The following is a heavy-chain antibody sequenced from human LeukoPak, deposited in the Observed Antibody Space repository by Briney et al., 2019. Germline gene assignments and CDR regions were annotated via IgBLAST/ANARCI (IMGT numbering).Heavy chain of an antibody. D-gene: IGHD2-15*01. CDR3: ARDLRGGNFDY. Sequence: GGSLRLSCAASGFTFSSYGMHWVRQAPGKGLEWVSVIYSGDSTYYADSVKGRFTISRRSSKNTLYLQMNSLRAEDTAVYYCARDLRGGNFDYWGQGTLVTVSS. V-gene: IGHV3-53*04. CDR2: IYSGDST. J-gene: IGHJ4*02. CDR1: GFTFSSYG.